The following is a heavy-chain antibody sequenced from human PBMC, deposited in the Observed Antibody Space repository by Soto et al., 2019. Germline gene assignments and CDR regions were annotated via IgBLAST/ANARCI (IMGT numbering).Heavy chain of an antibody. CDR1: GGSISSGGYY. CDR3: ARSGCSGGSCPALNFDY. D-gene: IGHD2-15*01. CDR2: IYYSGST. V-gene: IGHV4-31*03. J-gene: IGHJ4*02. Sequence: PSETLSLTCTVSGGSISSGGYYWSWIRQHPGKGLEWIGYIYYSGSTYYNPSLKSRVTISVDTSKNQFSLKLSSVTAADTAVYYCARSGCSGGSCPALNFDYWGQGTLVTVSS.